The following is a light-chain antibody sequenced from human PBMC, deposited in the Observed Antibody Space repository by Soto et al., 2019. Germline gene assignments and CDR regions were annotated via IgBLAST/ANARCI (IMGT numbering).Light chain of an antibody. J-gene: IGKJ1*01. CDR3: QQCNSYSWT. CDR2: DAS. Sequence: DIQMTQAPSTLSASVGHRVTITCRASQSVSYCLAWYQQKPGKAPSLLMYDASNLETGIPSRFSGSGFGTEFTLTISSLQPDDFATYYCQQCNSYSWTFGQGTKVDIK. CDR1: QSVSYC. V-gene: IGKV1-5*01.